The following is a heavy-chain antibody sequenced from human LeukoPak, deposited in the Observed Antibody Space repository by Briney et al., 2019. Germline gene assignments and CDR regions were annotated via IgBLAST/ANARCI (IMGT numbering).Heavy chain of an antibody. V-gene: IGHV4-59*01. D-gene: IGHD3-3*01. CDR2: IYYSGST. CDR1: GGSISSYY. Sequence: SETLSLTCTVSGGSISSYYWSWIRQPPGKGLEWIGYIYYSGSTNYNPSLKSRVTISVDTSKNQFSLKLSSVTAADTAVYYCARASGDYDFWTADYWGQGTLVTVSS. J-gene: IGHJ4*02. CDR3: ARASGDYDFWTADY.